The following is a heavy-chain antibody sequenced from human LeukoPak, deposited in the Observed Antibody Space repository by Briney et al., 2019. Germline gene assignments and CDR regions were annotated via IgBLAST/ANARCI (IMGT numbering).Heavy chain of an antibody. CDR1: GFTFGSYG. J-gene: IGHJ4*02. D-gene: IGHD4-17*01. CDR2: IRSDGSNK. CDR3: AKTMTTVTIDY. V-gene: IGHV3-30*02. Sequence: HPGGSLRLSCAASGFTFGSYGMHWVRQAPGKGLEWVTFIRSDGSNKYYADSVKGRFTISRDNSKNTLYLQMNSLRAEDTAVYYCAKTMTTVTIDYWGQGTLVTVSS.